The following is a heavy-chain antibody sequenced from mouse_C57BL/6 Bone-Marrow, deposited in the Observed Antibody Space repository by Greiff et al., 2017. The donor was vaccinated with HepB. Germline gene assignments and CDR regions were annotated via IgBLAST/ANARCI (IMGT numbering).Heavy chain of an antibody. CDR2: IHPNSGST. D-gene: IGHD1-1*01. V-gene: IGHV1-64*01. CDR1: GYTFTSYW. Sequence: QVQLQQPGAELVKPGASVKLSCKASGYTFTSYWMHWVKQRPRQGLEWIGMIHPNSGSTNYNEKFKSKATLTVDKSSSTAYMQRSSLTSEDSAVYYCARSHYYGSSLYWYFDVWGTGTTVTVSS. J-gene: IGHJ1*03. CDR3: ARSHYYGSSLYWYFDV.